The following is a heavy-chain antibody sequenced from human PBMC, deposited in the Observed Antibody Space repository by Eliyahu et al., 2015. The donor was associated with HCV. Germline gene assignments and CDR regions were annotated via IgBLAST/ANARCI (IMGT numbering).Heavy chain of an antibody. V-gene: IGHV1-69-2*01. CDR1: GYTFSDHY. Sequence: VKISCKVSGYTFSDHYMHWVQQAPGKGLEWMGLVDXEDGEIIYAEKFQDRVTITADTSTDTGYMELSSLRSEDTAVYYCATAVRDGFNSDAXDIWXQGTMVTVSS. CDR2: VDXEDGEI. CDR3: ATAVRDGFNSDAXDI. D-gene: IGHD5-24*01. J-gene: IGHJ3*02.